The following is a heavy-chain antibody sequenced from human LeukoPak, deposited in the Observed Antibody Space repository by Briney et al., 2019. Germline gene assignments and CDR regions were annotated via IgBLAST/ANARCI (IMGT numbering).Heavy chain of an antibody. J-gene: IGHJ4*02. V-gene: IGHV3-33*01. CDR2: IWYDGSNK. CDR1: GFTFSSYG. CDR3: AREDEGYCSGGSCYFDY. D-gene: IGHD2-15*01. Sequence: GGSLRLSCAASGFTFSSYGMHWVRQAPGKGLEWVAVIWYDGSNKYYADSVKGRFTISRDNSKNTLYLQMNSLRAEDTAVYYCAREDEGYCSGGSCYFDYWGQGTLVTVS.